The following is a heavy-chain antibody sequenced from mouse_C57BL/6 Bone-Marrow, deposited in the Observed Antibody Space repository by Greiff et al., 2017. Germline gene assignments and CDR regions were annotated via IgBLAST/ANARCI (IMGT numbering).Heavy chain of an antibody. V-gene: IGHV1-85*01. D-gene: IGHD1-1*01. J-gene: IGHJ1*03. CDR2: IYPRDGST. CDR1: GYTFTSYD. Sequence: QVTLKESGPELVKPGASVKLSCKASGYTFTSYDINWVKQRPGQGLEWIGWIYPRDGSTKYNEKFKGKATLTVDTSSSTAYMELHSLTSEDSAVYCCARDYGSSYWYFDVWGTGTTVTVSS. CDR3: ARDYGSSYWYFDV.